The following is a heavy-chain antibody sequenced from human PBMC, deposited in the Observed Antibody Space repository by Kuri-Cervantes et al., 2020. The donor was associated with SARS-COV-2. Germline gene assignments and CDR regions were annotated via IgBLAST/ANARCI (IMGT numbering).Heavy chain of an antibody. CDR1: GFTFSNSW. V-gene: IGHV3-7*01. D-gene: IGHD2-2*02. J-gene: IGHJ4*02. CDR2: IKLDGSEE. CDR3: ARDIGYCSGTSCYTRLDS. Sequence: GGSLRLSCAASGFTFSNSWMSWVRQAPGKGLEWVATIKLDGSEEYCEGSVRGRFTISGDNARNSLYLQMNSLRAEDTAVYYCARDIGYCSGTSCYTRLDSWGQGTLVTVSS.